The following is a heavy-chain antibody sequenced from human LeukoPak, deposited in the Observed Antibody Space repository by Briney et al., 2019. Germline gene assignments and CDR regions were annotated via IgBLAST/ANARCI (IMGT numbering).Heavy chain of an antibody. J-gene: IGHJ5*02. V-gene: IGHV1-46*01. CDR3: AREAITIFGLVRTQTTKGPHRFDP. CDR1: GYTFTSYH. CDR2: INPSGGST. Sequence: EASVKVSCKASGYTFTSYHMHWVRQAPGQGLEWMGIINPSGGSTNYARRFRGRVTMTRDMSTGTVYMELSSLTSEDTAVYYCAREAITIFGLVRTQTTKGPHRFDPWGQGTLVTVSS. D-gene: IGHD3-3*01.